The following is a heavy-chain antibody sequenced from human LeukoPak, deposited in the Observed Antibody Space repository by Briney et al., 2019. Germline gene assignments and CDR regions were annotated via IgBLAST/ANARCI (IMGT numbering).Heavy chain of an antibody. D-gene: IGHD1-1*01. Sequence: PSETLSLTCTVSSGSISGHYWSWIRQSPGRGLEWIGNIYTSGITKYNPSLNSRVTISIDTSKNRFSLKVTSMTAADTAIHYCARQAQDGTGNYFDPWGRGILVTVSS. CDR1: SGSISGHY. CDR2: IYTSGIT. V-gene: IGHV4-4*09. J-gene: IGHJ5*02. CDR3: ARQAQDGTGNYFDP.